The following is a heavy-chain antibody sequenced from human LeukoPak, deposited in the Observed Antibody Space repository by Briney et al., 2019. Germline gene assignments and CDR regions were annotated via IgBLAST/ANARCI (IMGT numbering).Heavy chain of an antibody. CDR1: SGSISSSHYY. J-gene: IGHJ6*03. CDR2: IYYSGTT. V-gene: IGHV4-39*01. CDR3: ARQISDYYYYYIDV. D-gene: IGHD3-3*01. Sequence: SETLSLTCTVSSGSISSSHYYWGWIRQPPGKGLEWIGTIYYSGTTYYNPSLESRVTMSEDTSKNQFSLTVRSVTAADTAVYYCARQISDYYYYYIDVWGKGTTVTVSS.